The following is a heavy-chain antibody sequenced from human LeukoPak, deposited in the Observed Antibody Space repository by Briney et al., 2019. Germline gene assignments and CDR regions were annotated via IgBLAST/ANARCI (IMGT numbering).Heavy chain of an antibody. CDR1: GFTFSSYG. V-gene: IGHV3-23*01. Sequence: GESLKISCKASGFTFSSYGITWVRQAPGKGLEWVSAISGSGGSTYYADSVKGRFTISRDISKNTLYLQMNSLRAEDTAVYYCAKGRTSGHEYFQHWGQGTLVTVSS. CDR3: AKGRTSGHEYFQH. D-gene: IGHD1-26*01. CDR2: ISGSGGST. J-gene: IGHJ1*01.